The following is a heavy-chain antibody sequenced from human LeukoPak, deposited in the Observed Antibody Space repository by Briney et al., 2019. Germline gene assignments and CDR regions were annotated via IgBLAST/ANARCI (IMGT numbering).Heavy chain of an antibody. D-gene: IGHD2/OR15-2a*01. CDR3: VSFYETY. V-gene: IGHV3-7*01. CDR2: VKQDGSER. J-gene: IGHJ4*02. Sequence: PGGSLRLSCAASGFISSSYWMSWVRQAPGKGLEWVANVKQDGSERYYGDSVKGRFTISKDNAKNTVYLQMNSLRAEDTAVYYCVSFYETYWGRGTLVTASS. CDR1: GFISSSYW.